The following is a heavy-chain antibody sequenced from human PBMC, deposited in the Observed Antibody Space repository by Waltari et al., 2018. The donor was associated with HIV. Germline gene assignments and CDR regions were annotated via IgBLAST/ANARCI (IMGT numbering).Heavy chain of an antibody. CDR3: ARLFYYDTTGYINNAFDI. Sequence: EVQLVQSGAEVRKSGESLKISCKASGYTFTNYWISWVRQMSGEGLEWMGIIYPFDSETRCNPAFEGQSTISADKSLATAYLEWSNLNASDAAIYYCARLFYYDTTGYINNAFDIWGQGTVVTVS. V-gene: IGHV5-51*03. CDR2: IYPFDSET. J-gene: IGHJ3*02. CDR1: GYTFTNYW. D-gene: IGHD3-22*01.